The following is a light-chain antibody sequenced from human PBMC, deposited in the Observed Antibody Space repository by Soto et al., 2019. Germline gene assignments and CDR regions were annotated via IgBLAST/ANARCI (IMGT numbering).Light chain of an antibody. V-gene: IGKV1-5*01. J-gene: IGKJ1*01. Sequence: DIQMTQSPSTLSASVGDRVTITCRARQTISIWLAWYQQKPGKAPKLLIYDASILEICVPSRFSGSGSGTEFTLTISILQPDDVATYYCQQYNSYRTFGQGTKVAIK. CDR3: QQYNSYRT. CDR2: DAS. CDR1: QTISIW.